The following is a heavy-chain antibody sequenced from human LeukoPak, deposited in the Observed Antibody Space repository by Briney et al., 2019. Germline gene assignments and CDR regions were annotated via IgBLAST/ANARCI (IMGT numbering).Heavy chain of an antibody. D-gene: IGHD4-23*01. Sequence: GGSLRLSCAASGFTFSTHAMSWVRQVSGKGLEWVSSISDTGESTYYADYVKGRFTISRDSSKNTLYLQMNSLRAEDTAVYNCAKLIGDYNGNSGSWGQGTLVTVSS. CDR1: GFTFSTHA. CDR2: ISDTGEST. J-gene: IGHJ5*02. V-gene: IGHV3-23*01. CDR3: AKLIGDYNGNSGS.